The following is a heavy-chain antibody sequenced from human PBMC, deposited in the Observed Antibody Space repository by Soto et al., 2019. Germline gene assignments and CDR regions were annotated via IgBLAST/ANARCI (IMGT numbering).Heavy chain of an antibody. J-gene: IGHJ5*02. CDR3: ARWSSGSRQGFDP. CDR2: IYYSGST. CDR1: GGSISSGDYY. Sequence: QVQLQESGPGLVKPSQTLSLTCTVSGGSISSGDYYWSWIRQHPGKGLEWIGYIYYSGSTYYNPSLKSRVTISVDTSKNQFSPKLSSVTAADTAVYYCARWSSGSRQGFDPWGQGTLVTVSS. V-gene: IGHV4-31*03. D-gene: IGHD2-15*01.